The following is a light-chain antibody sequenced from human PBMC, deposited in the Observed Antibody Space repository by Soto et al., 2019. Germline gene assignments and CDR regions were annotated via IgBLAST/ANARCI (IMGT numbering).Light chain of an antibody. V-gene: IGKV2-30*02. Sequence: VVMTHSPLSLPGTLGQPASISCRANHSLRHSDGIAYCSWFQQRPGRSPRRLIYKVSNRDSGVPARFSGSGSGTDFALKISRVEAEDVGVYYCRQGNDWLLTFGQGTRVDIK. CDR3: RQGNDWLLT. CDR2: KVS. J-gene: IGKJ5*01. CDR1: HSLRHSDGIAY.